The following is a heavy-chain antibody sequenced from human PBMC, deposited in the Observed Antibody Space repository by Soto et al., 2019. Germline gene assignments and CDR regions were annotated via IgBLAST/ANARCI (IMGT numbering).Heavy chain of an antibody. D-gene: IGHD6-13*01. CDR3: ARSPRSSPYFDY. V-gene: IGHV5-51*01. CDR1: GYTFSNFW. J-gene: IGHJ4*02. Sequence: GESLKISCQCSGYTFSNFWIAWVRQLPGKGLEWMGIIYPGDYETRYSPSFHGKVTISADRSIGTAYLQWSSLEASDSAFYFCARSPRSSPYFDYWGQGALVTVSS. CDR2: IYPGDYET.